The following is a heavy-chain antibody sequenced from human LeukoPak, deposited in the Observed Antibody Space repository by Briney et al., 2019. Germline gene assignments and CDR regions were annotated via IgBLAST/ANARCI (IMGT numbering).Heavy chain of an antibody. CDR2: INPNSGGT. CDR1: GYTFTGYY. Sequence: ASVKVSCKASGYTFTGYYMHWVRQAPGQGLEWMGWINPNSGGTNYAQKFQGRVTMTRDTSISTAYMELSRLRSDDTAVYYCARYCSGGSCRGAFDYWGQGTLVTVSS. J-gene: IGHJ4*02. V-gene: IGHV1-2*02. CDR3: ARYCSGGSCRGAFDY. D-gene: IGHD2-15*01.